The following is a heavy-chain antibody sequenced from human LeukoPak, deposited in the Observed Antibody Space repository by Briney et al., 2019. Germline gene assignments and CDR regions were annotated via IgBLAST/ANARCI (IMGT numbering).Heavy chain of an antibody. V-gene: IGHV4-38-2*02. CDR2: IYRSGST. J-gene: IGHJ4*02. CDR1: GYSISSGYY. CDR3: AREGADYGDYDGDY. D-gene: IGHD4-17*01. Sequence: SETLSLTCTVSGYSISSGYYWGWIRPPPGKGLEWIGSIYRSGSTYYNPSLKSRVTISVDTSKNQFSLKLSSVTAADTAVYYCAREGADYGDYDGDYWGQGTLVTVSS.